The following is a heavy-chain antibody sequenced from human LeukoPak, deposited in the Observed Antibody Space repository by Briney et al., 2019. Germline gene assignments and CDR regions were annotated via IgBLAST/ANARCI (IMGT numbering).Heavy chain of an antibody. Sequence: GGSLRLSCAASGFTFRNYWMNWVRQAPGKGLEWVANIKQDGSDKYYVDSVKGRFTISRDNAKNSLFLQMNTLRAEDTAVYYCARGSYGYWGQGTLVTVSS. V-gene: IGHV3-7*01. D-gene: IGHD3-16*01. CDR2: IKQDGSDK. CDR3: ARGSYGY. CDR1: GFTFRNYW. J-gene: IGHJ4*02.